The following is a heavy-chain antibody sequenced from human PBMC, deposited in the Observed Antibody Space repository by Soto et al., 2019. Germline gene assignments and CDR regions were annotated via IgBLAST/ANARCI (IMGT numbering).Heavy chain of an antibody. CDR1: GGSISSGGYY. D-gene: IGHD3-3*01. CDR3: ARTGGVVRVVIVSGYFDL. J-gene: IGHJ2*01. CDR2: IYYTGSA. Sequence: QVQLQESGPGLVKPSETLSLTCTGSGGSISSGGYYWSWIRQVPGKGLEWIGYIYYTGSAFYNPYFKSQVNITVDTSKNPFSMRLSSVTAADTAIYHCARTGGVVRVVIVSGYFDLWGPGTLVTVSS. V-gene: IGHV4-31*01.